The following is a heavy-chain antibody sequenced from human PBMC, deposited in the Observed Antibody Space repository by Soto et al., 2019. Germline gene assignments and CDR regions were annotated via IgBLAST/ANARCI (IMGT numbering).Heavy chain of an antibody. D-gene: IGHD2-15*01. CDR2: MNPNSGNT. V-gene: IGHV1-8*01. Sequence: ASVKVSCKASGYTFTSYDINWVRQATGQGLEWMGWMNPNSGNTGYAQKFQGRVTMTRNTSITTAYMELSSLSSADTAVYYCARVSGYCSGGSCYQGYFDYWGQGTLVTVSS. CDR3: ARVSGYCSGGSCYQGYFDY. CDR1: GYTFTSYD. J-gene: IGHJ4*02.